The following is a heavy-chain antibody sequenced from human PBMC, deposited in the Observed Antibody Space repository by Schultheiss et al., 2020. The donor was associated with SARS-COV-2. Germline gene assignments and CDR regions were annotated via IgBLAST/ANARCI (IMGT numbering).Heavy chain of an antibody. J-gene: IGHJ4*02. CDR3: ARDPLQWELLRHFDY. CDR1: GYTFTGYY. CDR2: INPNSGGT. D-gene: IGHD1-26*01. V-gene: IGHV1-2*02. Sequence: ASVKVSCKASGYTFTGYYMHWVRQAPGQGLEWMGWINPNSGGTNYAQKFQGRVTMTRDTSISTAYMELSRLRSDDTAVYYCARDPLQWELLRHFDYWGQGTLVTAAS.